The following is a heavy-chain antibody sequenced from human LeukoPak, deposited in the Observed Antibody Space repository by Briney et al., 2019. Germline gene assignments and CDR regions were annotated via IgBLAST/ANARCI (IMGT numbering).Heavy chain of an antibody. D-gene: IGHD1-26*01. V-gene: IGHV3-23*01. CDR2: ITGSGGSR. Sequence: GGSLRLSCAASGFIFSTYEMNWVRQAPGKGLEWVSSITGSGGSRYYADPVKGRFTISRDNSKNTLYLQMNSLRAEDTAVYYCAKDHIYSGSYRGWFDPWGQGTLVTVSS. J-gene: IGHJ5*02. CDR3: AKDHIYSGSYRGWFDP. CDR1: GFIFSTYE.